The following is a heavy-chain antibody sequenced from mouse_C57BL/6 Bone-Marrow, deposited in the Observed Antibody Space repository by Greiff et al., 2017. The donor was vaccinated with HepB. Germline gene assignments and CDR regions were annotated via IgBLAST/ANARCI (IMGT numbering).Heavy chain of an antibody. D-gene: IGHD2-1*01. Sequence: VVKPGASVKISCKASGYAFSSSWMNWVKQRPGKGLEWIGRIYPGDGDTNYNGKFKGKATLTADKSSSTAYMQLSSLTSEDSAVYFCPVYGNYDYWGQGTTLTVSS. J-gene: IGHJ2*01. CDR1: GYAFSSSW. CDR3: PVYGNYDY. CDR2: IYPGDGDT. V-gene: IGHV1-82*01.